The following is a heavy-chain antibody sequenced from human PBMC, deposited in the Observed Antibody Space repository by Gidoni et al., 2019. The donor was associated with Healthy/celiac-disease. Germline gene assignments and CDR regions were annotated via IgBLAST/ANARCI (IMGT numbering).Heavy chain of an antibody. V-gene: IGHV3-23*01. CDR1: GFTFSSYA. J-gene: IGHJ6*03. CDR3: AKYVGATHDYYYMDV. D-gene: IGHD1-26*01. CDR2: ISGSGGST. Sequence: VQLLESGGGLVQPGGSLRLSCAASGFTFSSYAMGWVRQAPGKGLAWVSAISGSGGSTYYADSVKGRFTISRDNSKNTLYRKMNSRRAEDTAVYYCAKYVGATHDYYYMDVGGKGTTVTVSS.